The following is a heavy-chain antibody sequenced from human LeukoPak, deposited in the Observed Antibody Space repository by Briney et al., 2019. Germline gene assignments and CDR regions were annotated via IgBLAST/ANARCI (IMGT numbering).Heavy chain of an antibody. J-gene: IGHJ5*02. V-gene: IGHV3-23*01. Sequence: PGGSLRLSCAVSGFTFSSYAMSWVRQAPGKGLDWVSAISAGGDTIYYADSVKGRFSISRDNSKNRLYLQMNSLRGEDTAVYYCVRGRGSYGWFDPWGQGTLVTVSS. D-gene: IGHD3-10*01. CDR3: VRGRGSYGWFDP. CDR1: GFTFSSYA. CDR2: ISAGGDTI.